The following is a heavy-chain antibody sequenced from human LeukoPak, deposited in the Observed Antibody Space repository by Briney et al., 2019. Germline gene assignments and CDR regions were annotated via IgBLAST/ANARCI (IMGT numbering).Heavy chain of an antibody. J-gene: IGHJ5*02. CDR3: ARTLVAAPGSKGGP. V-gene: IGHV3-11*03. D-gene: IGHD6-13*01. Sequence: GGSLRLSCAASGLSFSDYYMSWSRQAPGKGLEWVSYISGSTSYTDHADSVKGRFTISRDNAKNSLYLQMNSLRAEDTAVYYCARTLVAAPGSKGGPWGQGTPVTVSS. CDR1: GLSFSDYY. CDR2: ISGSTSYT.